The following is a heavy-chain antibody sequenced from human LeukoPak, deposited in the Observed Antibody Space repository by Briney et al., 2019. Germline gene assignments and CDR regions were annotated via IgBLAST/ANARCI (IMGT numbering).Heavy chain of an antibody. CDR2: INPNSGGT. CDR1: GYRFTGYY. D-gene: IGHD3-22*01. J-gene: IGHJ4*02. CDR3: ARVYYYDSSGYTLDY. Sequence: ASVKVSCKASGYRFTGYYMHWVRQAPGQGLEWMGWINPNSGGTNYAQKFQGRVTMTRDTSISTAYMELSRLRSDDTAVYYCARVYYYDSSGYTLDYWGQGTLVTVSS. V-gene: IGHV1-2*02.